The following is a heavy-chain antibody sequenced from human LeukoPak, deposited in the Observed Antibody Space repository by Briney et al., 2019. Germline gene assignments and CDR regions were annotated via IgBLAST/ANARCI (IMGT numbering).Heavy chain of an antibody. J-gene: IGHJ3*02. CDR1: GFTFGDYA. CDR2: IRSKAYGGTT. V-gene: IGHV3-49*04. D-gene: IGHD3-22*01. CDR3: TRAIKRQSTMIVVVIGEEDAFDI. Sequence: GGSLRLSCTASGFTFGDYAMSWVRQAPGKGLEWVGFIRSKAYGGTTEYAASVKGRFTISRDDSKSIAYLQMNSLKTEDTAVYYCTRAIKRQSTMIVVVIGEEDAFDIWGQGTMVTVPS.